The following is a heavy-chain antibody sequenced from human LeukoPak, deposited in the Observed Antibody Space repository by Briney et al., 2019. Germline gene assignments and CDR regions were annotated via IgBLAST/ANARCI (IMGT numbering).Heavy chain of an antibody. CDR2: MNPNSGNT. CDR1: GYTFTSYD. D-gene: IGHD3-3*01. J-gene: IGHJ4*02. Sequence: ASVKVSCKASGYTFTSYDINWVRQAPGQGLEWMGWMNPNSGNTGYAQKFQGRVTMTRNTSISTAYMELSSLRSEDTAVYYCARDRRVYYDFWSGYYSDYWGQGTLVTVSS. CDR3: ARDRRVYYDFWSGYYSDY. V-gene: IGHV1-8*01.